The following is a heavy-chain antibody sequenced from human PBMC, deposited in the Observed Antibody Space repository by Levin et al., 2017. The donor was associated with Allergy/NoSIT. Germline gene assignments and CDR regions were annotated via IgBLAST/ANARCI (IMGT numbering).Heavy chain of an antibody. J-gene: IGHJ3*02. CDR3: ARQRGGSSGWYEVAFDI. Sequence: GGSLRLSCKGSGYSFTSYWIGWVRQMPGKGLEWMGIIYPGDSDTRYSPSFQGQVTISADKSISTAYLQWSSLKASDTAMYYCARQRGGSSGWYEVAFDIWGQGTMVTVSS. CDR2: IYPGDSDT. CDR1: GYSFTSYW. D-gene: IGHD6-19*01. V-gene: IGHV5-51*01.